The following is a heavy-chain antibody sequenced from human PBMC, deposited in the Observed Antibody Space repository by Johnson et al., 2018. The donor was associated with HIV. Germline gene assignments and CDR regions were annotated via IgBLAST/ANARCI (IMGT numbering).Heavy chain of an antibody. CDR3: ARQTLRALDI. J-gene: IGHJ3*02. CDR1: GFNVSSNY. CDR2: IYRGGST. V-gene: IGHV3-66*04. Sequence: VQLVESGGGLVQPGGSLRLSCAASGFNVSSNYMSWVRQAPGKGLEWVSVIYRGGSTYYINSVKGRFTISRDNSKNTLYLQMNSLRAEDTAVYYCARQTLRALDIWGQGTMVTVSS.